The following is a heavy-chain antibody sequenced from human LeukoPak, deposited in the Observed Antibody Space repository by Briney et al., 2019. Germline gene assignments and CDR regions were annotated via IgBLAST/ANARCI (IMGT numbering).Heavy chain of an antibody. CDR3: ARDVRSGLNYFVFADY. V-gene: IGHV3-7*01. CDR1: GFTFNTYW. Sequence: GGSLRLSCAASGFTFNTYWMSWVRQAPGKGLEWVANIKPDGSESYYADSVKGRFSISRDNTKNSLYLQMNSLRAEDTAVYYCARDVRSGLNYFVFADYWGQGTLVTDSS. D-gene: IGHD3-10*02. J-gene: IGHJ4*02. CDR2: IKPDGSES.